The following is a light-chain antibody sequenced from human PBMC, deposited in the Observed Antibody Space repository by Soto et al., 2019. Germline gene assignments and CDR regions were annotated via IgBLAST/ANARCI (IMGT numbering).Light chain of an antibody. CDR3: ASWDDRVSVVA. V-gene: IGLV1-47*01. CDR2: SNN. J-gene: IGLJ2*01. Sequence: QSVLPQPPSASGTPGHRVTISCSGGSSNIGSNYVYWYQQLPGTAPKLLIYSNNQRPSGVPDRFSGSKSGTSASLSISGLRSEDEADYYCASWDDRVSVVAFGGGTKLTVL. CDR1: SSNIGSNY.